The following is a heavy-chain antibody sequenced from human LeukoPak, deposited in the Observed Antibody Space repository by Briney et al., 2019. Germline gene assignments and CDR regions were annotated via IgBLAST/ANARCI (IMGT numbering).Heavy chain of an antibody. J-gene: IGHJ3*02. CDR2: ISPYNGKT. V-gene: IGHV1-18*01. Sequence: ASVKVSCKASGYTFNTYGITWVRQARGQGLEWMGWISPYNGKTKYAQKVQGRVTMTTDTSTSTVYMELRSLRSDDTAVYYCAREGPNAFDIWGQGTMVTVSS. CDR1: GYTFNTYG. CDR3: AREGPNAFDI.